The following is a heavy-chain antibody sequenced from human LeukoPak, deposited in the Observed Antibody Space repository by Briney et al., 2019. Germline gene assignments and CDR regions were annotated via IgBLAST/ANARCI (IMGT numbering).Heavy chain of an antibody. D-gene: IGHD3-22*01. CDR2: INPTGGST. V-gene: IGHV1-46*01. Sequence: ASVKVSCKASGYIFTSYYMHWLRQAPGQGLEWVGLINPTGGSTTYAQNFQGRVTMTSDPSTTTVYMEVSSLRSEDTAVCYCARAGYDSSGYYSYWGQGTPVTVSS. CDR3: ARAGYDSSGYYSY. CDR1: GYIFTSYY. J-gene: IGHJ4*02.